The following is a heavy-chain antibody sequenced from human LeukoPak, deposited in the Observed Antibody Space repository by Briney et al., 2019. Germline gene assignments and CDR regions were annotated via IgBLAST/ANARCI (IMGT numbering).Heavy chain of an antibody. CDR3: ARIRDPYGYAHLDL. J-gene: IGHJ4*02. CDR1: GFIFSSCS. Sequence: NPGGSLRLSCAASGFIFSSCSMNWVRQAPGKGLEWVSSISGSSFYINYADSVRGRFTISRDNAEKSVYLQMSSLRDEDTAVYYCARIRDPYGYAHLDLWGQGTLVTVST. V-gene: IGHV3-21*01. D-gene: IGHD5-18*01. CDR2: ISGSSFYI.